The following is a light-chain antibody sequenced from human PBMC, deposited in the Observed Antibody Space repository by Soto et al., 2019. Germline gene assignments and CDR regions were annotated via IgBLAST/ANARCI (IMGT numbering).Light chain of an antibody. J-gene: IGLJ2*01. CDR1: SSDFGDYDF. Sequence: QSALTQPRSVSGSPGQSVTISCTGTSSDFGDYDFVSWYQQHPGKVPKLMIYDVDKRPSGVPDRFSGSKSGNTASLTISGLQAEDEGDYYCYSFAGSYTSGLFGGGTKVTVL. CDR2: DVD. CDR3: YSFAGSYTSGL. V-gene: IGLV2-11*01.